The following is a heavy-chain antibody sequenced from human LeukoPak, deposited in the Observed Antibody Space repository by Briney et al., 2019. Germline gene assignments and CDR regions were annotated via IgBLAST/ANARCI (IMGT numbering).Heavy chain of an antibody. CDR3: AREGRFLDGYGGDY. V-gene: IGHV3-7*01. CDR1: GFTFSSYW. CDR2: IKRDGSEK. D-gene: IGHD3/OR15-3a*01. J-gene: IGHJ4*02. Sequence: GGSLRLSCAASGFTFSSYWMSWVRQAPGKGLEWVANIKRDGSEKYYVDSVKGRFTISRDNAKNSLYLQMNSLRAEDTAVYYCAREGRFLDGYGGDYWGQGTLVAVSS.